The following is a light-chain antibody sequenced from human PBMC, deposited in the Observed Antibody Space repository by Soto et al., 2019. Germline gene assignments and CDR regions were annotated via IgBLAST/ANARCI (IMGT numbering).Light chain of an antibody. J-gene: IGLJ1*01. CDR3: FSFTSTNTHV. Sequence: LTQPASVSGSPGQSVTISCTGTSSDFGSYKFVSWYQHHPGTVPKVIIYETSKRPSGVSDRFSGSKSGNTASLTISGLQAEDEADYYCFSFTSTNTHVFGSGTKVTVL. CDR2: ETS. V-gene: IGLV2-23*01. CDR1: SSDFGSYKF.